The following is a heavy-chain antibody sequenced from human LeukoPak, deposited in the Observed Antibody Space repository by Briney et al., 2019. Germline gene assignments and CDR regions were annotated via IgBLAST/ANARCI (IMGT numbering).Heavy chain of an antibody. CDR2: IGTAGDT. V-gene: IGHV3-13*01. CDR1: GFTFSSYA. J-gene: IGHJ4*02. Sequence: GRSLRLSCAASGFTFSSYAMHWVRQATGKGLEWVSAIGTAGDTYYPGSVKGRFTISRENAKNSLYLQMDSLRAGDTAVYYCARGAPRDGYLLDYWGQGTLVTVSS. D-gene: IGHD5-24*01. CDR3: ARGAPRDGYLLDY.